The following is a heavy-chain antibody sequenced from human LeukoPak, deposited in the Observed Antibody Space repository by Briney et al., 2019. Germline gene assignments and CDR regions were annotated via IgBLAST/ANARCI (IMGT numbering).Heavy chain of an antibody. CDR3: ASYNYYDGSGYPSLGYYYYYMDV. Sequence: SVKVSCKASGGTFSSYAISWVRQAPGQGLEWMGGIIPIFGTANYAQKFQGRVTITTDESTSTAYMELSSLRSEDTAVYYCASYNYYDGSGYPSLGYYYYYMDVWGKGTTVTVSS. D-gene: IGHD3-22*01. CDR2: IIPIFGTA. V-gene: IGHV1-69*05. CDR1: GGTFSSYA. J-gene: IGHJ6*03.